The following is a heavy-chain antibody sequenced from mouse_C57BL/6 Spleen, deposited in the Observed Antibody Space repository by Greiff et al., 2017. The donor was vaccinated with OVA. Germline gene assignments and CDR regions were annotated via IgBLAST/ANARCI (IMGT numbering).Heavy chain of an antibody. CDR1: GYAFSSYW. J-gene: IGHJ4*01. V-gene: IGHV1-80*01. D-gene: IGHD1-1*01. CDR3: ARPYYYGSVYYAMDY. Sequence: VQLQQSGAELVKPGASVKISCKASGYAFSSYWMNWVKQRPGKGLEWIGQIYPGDGDTNYNGKFKGKATLTADKSSSTAYMQLSSLTSEDSAVYFCARPYYYGSVYYAMDYWGQGTSVTVSS. CDR2: IYPGDGDT.